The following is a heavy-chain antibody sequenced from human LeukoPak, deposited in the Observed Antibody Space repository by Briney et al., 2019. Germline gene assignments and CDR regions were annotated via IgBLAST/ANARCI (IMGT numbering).Heavy chain of an antibody. CDR2: ISAYNGNT. CDR3: ARGIYDILTGCNRSPGY. J-gene: IGHJ4*02. Sequence: GASVTVSCKASGYTFTSYGISWVRQAPGHGLEWMGWISAYNGNTNYAQKLQGRVTMTTDTSTSTAYMELRSLRSDDTAVYYCARGIYDILTGCNRSPGYWGQGTLVTVSS. V-gene: IGHV1-18*01. D-gene: IGHD3-9*01. CDR1: GYTFTSYG.